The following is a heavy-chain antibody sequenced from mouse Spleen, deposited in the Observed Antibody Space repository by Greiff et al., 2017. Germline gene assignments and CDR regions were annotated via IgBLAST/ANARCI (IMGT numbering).Heavy chain of an antibody. D-gene: IGHD2-1*01. CDR2: ISSGGGST. CDR3: ARDGGNYVFAY. V-gene: IGHV5-6-4*01. J-gene: IGHJ3*01. Sequence: EVKLMESGGGLVKLGGSLKLSCAASGFTFSSYYMSWVRQTPEKRLEWVATISSGGGSTYYPDSVKGRFTISRDNAKNTLYLQMSSLNSEDTAVYYCARDGGNYVFAYWGQGTLVTVSA. CDR1: GFTFSSYY.